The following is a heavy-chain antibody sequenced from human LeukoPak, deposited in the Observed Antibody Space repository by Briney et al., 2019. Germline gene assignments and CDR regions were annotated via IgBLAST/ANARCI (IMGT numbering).Heavy chain of an antibody. CDR1: GFIATSNY. J-gene: IGHJ4*02. V-gene: IGHV3-53*01. CDR3: ATGGQSGMALDF. Sequence: GGPLRLSWSFSGFIATSNYMGWVRQSPGKGLQWISFIYGGGNTLYADSVRDRFSISRDNSKSTLYLQMSSLRVEDTAVYWRATGGQSGMALDFWGQGTLVTVSS. D-gene: IGHD2-8*01. CDR2: IYGGGNT.